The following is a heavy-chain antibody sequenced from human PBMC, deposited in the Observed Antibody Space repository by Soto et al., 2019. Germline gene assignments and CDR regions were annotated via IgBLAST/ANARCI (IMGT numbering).Heavy chain of an antibody. D-gene: IGHD2-2*01. J-gene: IGHJ6*02. CDR2: INPSGGST. Sequence: QVQLVQSGAEVKKPGASVKVSCKASGYTFTSYYMHWVRQAPGQGLEWLGIINPSGGSTSYAQKFQGRVTRTRDTSTSTVDMELSSLRSEDTAVYYCARDQLLLDLYYYGMDVWGQGTTVPVSS. V-gene: IGHV1-46*01. CDR1: GYTFTSYY. CDR3: ARDQLLLDLYYYGMDV.